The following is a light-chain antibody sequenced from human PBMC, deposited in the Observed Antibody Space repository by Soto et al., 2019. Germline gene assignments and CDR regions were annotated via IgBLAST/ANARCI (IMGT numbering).Light chain of an antibody. CDR3: QQYHNWPPWT. Sequence: EIVMTQSPATLSVSPGERATLSCRASQSVSSNLAWYQQKPGQAPRLLIYGASTRATGIPARFSGSGSGTECTLTISSLQSEDFAVYYCQQYHNWPPWTFGQGTKVEIK. CDR2: GAS. J-gene: IGKJ1*01. V-gene: IGKV3-15*01. CDR1: QSVSSN.